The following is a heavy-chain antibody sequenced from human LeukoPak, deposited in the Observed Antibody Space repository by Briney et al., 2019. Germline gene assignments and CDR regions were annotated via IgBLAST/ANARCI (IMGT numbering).Heavy chain of an antibody. CDR2: ISSSSSTI. Sequence: GGSLRLSCAASGFTFSSYSMNWVRQAPGKGLEWVSYISSSSSTIYYADSVKGRFTIPRDNAKNSLYLQMNSLRAEDTAVYYCASIFGYSSGQDAFDIWGQGTMVTVSS. CDR3: ASIFGYSSGQDAFDI. V-gene: IGHV3-48*04. J-gene: IGHJ3*02. D-gene: IGHD6-19*01. CDR1: GFTFSSYS.